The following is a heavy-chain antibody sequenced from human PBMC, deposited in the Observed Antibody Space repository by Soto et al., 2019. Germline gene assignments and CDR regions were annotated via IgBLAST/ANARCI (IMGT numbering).Heavy chain of an antibody. CDR1: GFTFNYYD. Sequence: GSLRLSCAASGFTFNYYDIHWVRQAPGKGLEWVAILFKDGQTTSFADPVRGRFTVSRDKSLRTVSLQMSSLRAADTALYFCARGDDHFGMDVWGQG. CDR2: LFKDGQTT. V-gene: IGHV3-33*01. J-gene: IGHJ6*02. CDR3: ARGDDHFGMDV. D-gene: IGHD1-1*01.